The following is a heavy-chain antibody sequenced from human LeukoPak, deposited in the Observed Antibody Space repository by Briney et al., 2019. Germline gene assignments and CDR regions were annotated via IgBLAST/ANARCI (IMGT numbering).Heavy chain of an antibody. V-gene: IGHV3-21*04. D-gene: IGHD3-22*01. Sequence: GGSLRLSCAASGFTFSSYSMNWVRQAPGKGLEWVSSISSSSSYIYYADSVKGRFTISRDNSKNTLYLQMNSLRAEDTAVYYCAKRKVRDSSGYYAVYYFDYWGQGTLVTVSS. J-gene: IGHJ4*02. CDR2: ISSSSSYI. CDR3: AKRKVRDSSGYYAVYYFDY. CDR1: GFTFSSYS.